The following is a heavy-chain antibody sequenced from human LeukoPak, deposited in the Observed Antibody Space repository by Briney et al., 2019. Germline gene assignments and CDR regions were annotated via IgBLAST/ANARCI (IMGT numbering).Heavy chain of an antibody. V-gene: IGHV3-74*01. J-gene: IGHJ4*02. Sequence: PGGSLRLSCVVSGVSISRSWMNWVRQVPGKGLVWVSRLSPEGTLNYVDSVKGRFTISRDDATNTLFLQMNNLRTEDSAIYYCLRDFHRESDYWGQGTLVTVSS. D-gene: IGHD5-24*01. CDR1: GVSISRSW. CDR2: LSPEGTL. CDR3: LRDFHRESDY.